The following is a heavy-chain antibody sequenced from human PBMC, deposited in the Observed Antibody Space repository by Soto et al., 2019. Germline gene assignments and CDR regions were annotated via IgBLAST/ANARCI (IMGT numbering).Heavy chain of an antibody. CDR1: GFTFSSYD. CDR3: ARERDSYSSAWQEFDC. D-gene: IGHD6-19*01. CDR2: IAISGDT. J-gene: IGHJ4*02. V-gene: IGHV3-13*01. Sequence: GGSLRLSCXASGFTFSSYDMHWVRQAQGKGLEWVSAIAISGDTFYSGSVEGRFTISRENAKDSLYLQMNSLRAEDTAVYYCARERDSYSSAWQEFDCWGQGTLVTVSS.